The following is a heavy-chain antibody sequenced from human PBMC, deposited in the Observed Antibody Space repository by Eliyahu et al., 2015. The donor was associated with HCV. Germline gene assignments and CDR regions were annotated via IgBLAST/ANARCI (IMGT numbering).Heavy chain of an antibody. CDR1: GGSISSSSYY. CDR2: IYYSGST. Sequence: QLQLQESGPGLVKPSETLSLTCTVSGGSISSSSYYWAWIRQPPGKGLEWIGSIYYSGSTYYNPSLKSRVTISVDTSKNQFSLKLSSVTAADTAVYYCARGDYVWGSYYGMDVWGQGTTVTVSS. CDR3: ARGDYVWGSYYGMDV. V-gene: IGHV4-39*07. J-gene: IGHJ6*02. D-gene: IGHD3-16*01.